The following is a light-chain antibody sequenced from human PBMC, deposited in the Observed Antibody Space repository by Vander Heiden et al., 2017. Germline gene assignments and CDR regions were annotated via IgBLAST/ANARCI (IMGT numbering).Light chain of an antibody. V-gene: IGLV3-21*02. CDR2: DND. CDR3: QVWDNDSDHVV. Sequence: SYVVTQPPSVSVAPGQTARVTCGGNNIGSKSVHWYRQKPGQAPVLVVYDNDDRPSWIPERFSGSNSGNTATLTISRVEVGDEADYHCQVWDNDSDHVVFGGGTELTVL. CDR1: NIGSKS. J-gene: IGLJ3*02.